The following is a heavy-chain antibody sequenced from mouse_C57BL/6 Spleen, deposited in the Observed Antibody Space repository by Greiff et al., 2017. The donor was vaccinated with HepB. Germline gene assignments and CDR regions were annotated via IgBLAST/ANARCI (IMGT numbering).Heavy chain of an antibody. CDR3: ARGLPSDY. CDR2: IDPEDGET. J-gene: IGHJ2*01. V-gene: IGHV14-2*01. CDR1: GFNIKDYY. Sequence: VQLQQSGAELVKPGASVKLSCTASGFNIKDYYMHWVKQRTEQGLEWIGRIDPEDGETKYAPKFQDKATITADTSSNTAYLHLSSLTSEDTAVYYCARGLPSDYWGQGTTLTVSS. D-gene: IGHD2-2*01.